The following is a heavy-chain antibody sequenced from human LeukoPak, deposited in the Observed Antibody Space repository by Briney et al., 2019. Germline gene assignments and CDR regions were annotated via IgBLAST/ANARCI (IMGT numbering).Heavy chain of an antibody. CDR1: GGTFSSYA. V-gene: IGHV1-69*05. CDR3: ARDLGIAVAAIGYYYYMDV. D-gene: IGHD6-19*01. J-gene: IGHJ6*03. CDR2: IIPIFGTA. Sequence: ASVKVSCKASGGTFSSYAISWVRQAPGQGLEWMGGIIPIFGTANYAQKFQGRVTITTDESTSTAYMELSSLRSEDTAVYYCARDLGIAVAAIGYYYYMDVWGKGTTVTVSS.